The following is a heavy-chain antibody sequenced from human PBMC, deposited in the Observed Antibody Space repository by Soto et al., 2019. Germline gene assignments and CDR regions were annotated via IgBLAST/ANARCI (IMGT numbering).Heavy chain of an antibody. V-gene: IGHV3-48*02. CDR3: ATDITMVRARDY. J-gene: IGHJ4*02. CDR2: ISSSSSTI. CDR1: GFTFSSYS. D-gene: IGHD3-10*01. Sequence: EVPLVESGGGLVQPGGSLRLSCAASGFTFSSYSMNWVRPAPGKGLEWVSYISSSSSTIYYADSVKGRFTISRDNAENALYLQMNSLRDEDTAVYYGATDITMVRARDYWGQGTLVTVSS.